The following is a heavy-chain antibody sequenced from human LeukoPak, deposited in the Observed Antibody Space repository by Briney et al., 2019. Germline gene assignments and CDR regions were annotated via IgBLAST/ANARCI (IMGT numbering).Heavy chain of an antibody. Sequence: ASVKVSCXASGYTFTSYGFSWVRQAPGQGLEWMAWISAYNGKTNYAQNFQGRVTMTTDTSTSTAYMELRSLRSDDTAVYYCARFSDYGGNSGFDYWGQGTLVTVSS. V-gene: IGHV1-18*01. CDR2: ISAYNGKT. D-gene: IGHD4-23*01. CDR3: ARFSDYGGNSGFDY. CDR1: GYTFTSYG. J-gene: IGHJ4*02.